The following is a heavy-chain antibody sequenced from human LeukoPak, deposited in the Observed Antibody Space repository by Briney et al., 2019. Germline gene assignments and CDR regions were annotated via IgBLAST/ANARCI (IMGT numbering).Heavy chain of an antibody. J-gene: IGHJ4*02. D-gene: IGHD1-26*01. CDR1: GGYISTYY. V-gene: IGHV4-4*07. CDR2: IYSSGSA. CDR3: ARNKRLGWERADTTFDY. Sequence: SETLSLTCTVSGGYISTYYWSWIRQPAGEGLEWLGRIYSSGSANYNPSLKSRLAMSVDTSKNQFSLRLSSVTAADTAVYYCARNKRLGWERADTTFDYWGQGTLVTVSS.